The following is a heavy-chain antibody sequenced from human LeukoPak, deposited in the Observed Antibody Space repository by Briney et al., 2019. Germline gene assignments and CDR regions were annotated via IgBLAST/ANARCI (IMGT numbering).Heavy chain of an antibody. J-gene: IGHJ5*02. D-gene: IGHD2-15*01. CDR3: AREYCSGGSCFGFDP. Sequence: GGSLRLSCAASGFTFSSYEMNWVRQAPGKGLEWVSYISSSGSTIYYADSVKGRFTISRDNAKKSLYLQMNSLRAEDTAVYYCAREYCSGGSCFGFDPWGQGTLVTVSS. CDR2: ISSSGSTI. CDR1: GFTFSSYE. V-gene: IGHV3-48*03.